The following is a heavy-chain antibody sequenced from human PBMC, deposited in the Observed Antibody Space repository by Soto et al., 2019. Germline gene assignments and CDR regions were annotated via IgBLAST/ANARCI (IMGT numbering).Heavy chain of an antibody. CDR1: VYTFTGYY. D-gene: IGHD1-1*01. V-gene: IGHV1-2*02. CDR3: ARRAETNGWNGFGADKYYFDF. CDR2: MNPNTGDS. J-gene: IGHJ4*02. Sequence: GASVKVSCKASVYTFTGYYIHCVRQAPGQGLEWMGWMNPNTGDSSYAQKFQGRVTMTSDTSITTAHMELSSLRSEDTAVYYCARRAETNGWNGFGADKYYFDFWGQGTLVTVSS.